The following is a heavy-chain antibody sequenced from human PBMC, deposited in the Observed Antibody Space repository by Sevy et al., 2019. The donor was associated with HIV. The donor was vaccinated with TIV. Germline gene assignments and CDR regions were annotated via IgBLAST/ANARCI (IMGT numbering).Heavy chain of an antibody. Sequence: GGSLRLSCAASGFTFHDHAMHWVRQAPGKGLEWVSGISWNSGSIGYADSVKGRFTISRDNAKNSLYLEVNSLRAEDTALYYCANDINRGCDSINCYPYYYYYYGMAVWGQGTTVTVSS. CDR2: ISWNSGSI. V-gene: IGHV3-9*01. J-gene: IGHJ6*02. D-gene: IGHD2-2*01. CDR1: GFTFHDHA. CDR3: ANDINRGCDSINCYPYYYYYYGMAV.